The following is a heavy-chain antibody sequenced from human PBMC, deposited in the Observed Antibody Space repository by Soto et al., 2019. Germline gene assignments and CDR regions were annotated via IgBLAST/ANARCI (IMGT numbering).Heavy chain of an antibody. Sequence: SETLSLTCAVYGGSMSGDYWSWIRQTPGKGLEWIGEINHSGSAKYNPSLKSRVTISADTSMNQFSLALTSVTAADTAMYYCARGPTTEKVDSWGQGILVTVSS. J-gene: IGHJ4*02. V-gene: IGHV4-34*01. CDR3: ARGPTTEKVDS. CDR2: INHSGSA. CDR1: GGSMSGDY.